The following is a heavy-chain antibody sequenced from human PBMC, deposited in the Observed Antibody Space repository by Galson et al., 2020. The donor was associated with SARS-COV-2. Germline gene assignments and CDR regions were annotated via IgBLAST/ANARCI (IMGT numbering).Heavy chain of an antibody. CDR3: ARDRRFWFDP. V-gene: IGHV3-66*01. D-gene: IGHD3-3*01. CDR2: IYAAGNT. CDR1: GFTVSSNY. Sequence: TGGSLRLSCVASGFTVSSNYMTWIRQAPGKGLEWVAVIYAAGNTYYADSVKGRFTISRDRSKNTLYLQMNSLRVDDTAVYYCARDRRFWFDPWGQGTLVTVSS. J-gene: IGHJ5*02.